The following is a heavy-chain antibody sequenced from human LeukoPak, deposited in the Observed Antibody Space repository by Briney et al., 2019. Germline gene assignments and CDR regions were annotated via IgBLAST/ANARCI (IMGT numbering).Heavy chain of an antibody. CDR3: ATDRGWRTSGYYLYYFEY. J-gene: IGHJ4*02. V-gene: IGHV3-7*01. D-gene: IGHD3-3*01. Sequence: GRSLRLSCAASGFLFTNYFMRWVRQAPGKELEWVVSIKHDGSEKYYVDSVRRRFTISRDNTMNSLYLQMSSLRAEDTAVYYCATDRGWRTSGYYLYYFEYWGQGTLVTYSS. CDR1: GFLFTNYF. CDR2: IKHDGSEK.